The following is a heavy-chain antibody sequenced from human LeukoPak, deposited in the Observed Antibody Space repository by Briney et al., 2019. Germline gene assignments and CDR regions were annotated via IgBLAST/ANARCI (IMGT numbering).Heavy chain of an antibody. CDR2: IYPGDSDT. D-gene: IGHD2/OR15-2a*01. V-gene: IGHV5-51*01. J-gene: IGHJ6*02. CDR1: GYSFIRYW. Sequence: PGESLQISFQGSGYSFIRYWIAWVRPMPGKGLGWMGMIYPGDSDTRYSPSFQGQVTISADKSISTAYLQWSSLKASDTAMYYCARQRTASIYYYYYGMDVWGQGTTVTVSS. CDR3: ARQRTASIYYYYYGMDV.